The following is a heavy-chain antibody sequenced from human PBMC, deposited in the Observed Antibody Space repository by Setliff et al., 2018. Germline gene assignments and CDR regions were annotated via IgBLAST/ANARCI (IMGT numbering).Heavy chain of an antibody. CDR3: ARDRGSGWYYYYMDV. D-gene: IGHD6-19*01. CDR2: IYTSGST. Sequence: PSETLSLTCTVSGGSISSYYWSWIRQPPGKGLEWIGYIYTSGSTNYNPSLKSRVTISVDTSKNQFSLKLSSVTAADTAVYYCARDRGSGWYYYYMDVWGKGTTVTVSS. V-gene: IGHV4-4*08. J-gene: IGHJ6*03. CDR1: GGSISSYY.